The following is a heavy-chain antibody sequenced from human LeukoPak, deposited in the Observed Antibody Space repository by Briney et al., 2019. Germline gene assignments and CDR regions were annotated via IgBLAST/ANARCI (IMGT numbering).Heavy chain of an antibody. J-gene: IGHJ4*02. CDR2: INRDGSGT. D-gene: IGHD4-11*01. CDR1: GFTFNTYW. V-gene: IGHV3-74*01. Sequence: PGGSLRLSCAASGFTFNTYWMHWVRHAPGKGLVWVSRINRDGSGTNYADSVKGRFTISGDNAKNTLYLQMNSLRAEDTAVYYCARDLSYSLDYWGQGTLVTVSS. CDR3: ARDLSYSLDY.